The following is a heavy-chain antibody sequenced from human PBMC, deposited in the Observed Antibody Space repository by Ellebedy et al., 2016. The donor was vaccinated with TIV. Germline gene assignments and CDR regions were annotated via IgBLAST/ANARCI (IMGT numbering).Heavy chain of an antibody. CDR1: GFSLNTSGVG. CDR2: IYWDDDK. Sequence: SGPTLVKPTQTLTLTCTFSGFSLNTSGVGVGWIRQPPGKALEWLALIYWDDDKRYSPSVKRRLTITKDTSKNQVVLTMTNMDPVDTATYFCAHRLGSALFAYWGQGTLVTVSS. V-gene: IGHV2-5*02. CDR3: AHRLGSALFAY. J-gene: IGHJ4*02. D-gene: IGHD3-10*01.